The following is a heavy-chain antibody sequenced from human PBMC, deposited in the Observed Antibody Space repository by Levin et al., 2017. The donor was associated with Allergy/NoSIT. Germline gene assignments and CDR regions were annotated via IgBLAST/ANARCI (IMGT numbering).Heavy chain of an antibody. D-gene: IGHD2-21*02. CDR1: GASISSSH. V-gene: IGHV4-59*08. J-gene: IGHJ4*02. Sequence: SQTLSLTCTVSGASISSSHWSWIRPPPGKGLEWIGYIHSSGSTSYNPSLKSRVTISADTSNNQFSLELTSVPAADTAIYYCARQWCSTTDCYPFDYWGQGSLVTVSS. CDR3: ARQWCSTTDCYPFDY. CDR2: IHSSGST.